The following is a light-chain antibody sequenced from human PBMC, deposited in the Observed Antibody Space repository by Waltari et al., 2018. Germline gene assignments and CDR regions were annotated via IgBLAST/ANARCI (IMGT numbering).Light chain of an antibody. Sequence: DIQMTQSPSSLSASVGDRVTITCRASQGISNYLAWYQQRPGKAPKLLIYGASTLHSGVPSRFSGSGSGTDSTLTISSLQPEDVATYYCQNYNRAPPRITFGPGTKVDIK. V-gene: IGKV1-27*01. J-gene: IGKJ3*01. CDR1: QGISNY. CDR2: GAS. CDR3: QNYNRAPPRIT.